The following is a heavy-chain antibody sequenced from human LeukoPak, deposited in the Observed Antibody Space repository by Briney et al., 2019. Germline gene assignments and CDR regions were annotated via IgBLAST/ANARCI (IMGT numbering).Heavy chain of an antibody. Sequence: GGSLRLSCEGSGFTFNSYSIHWVRQAPGKGLEWVSSISSSSSYIYYADSVKGRFTISRDNAKNSLYLQMNSLRAEDTAVYYCARDVNAPPDYWGQGTLVTVSS. D-gene: IGHD2-8*01. CDR2: ISSSSSYI. CDR3: ARDVNAPPDY. J-gene: IGHJ4*02. V-gene: IGHV3-21*01. CDR1: GFTFNSYS.